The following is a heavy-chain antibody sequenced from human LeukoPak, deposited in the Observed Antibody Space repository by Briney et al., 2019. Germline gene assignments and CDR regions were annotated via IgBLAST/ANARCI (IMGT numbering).Heavy chain of an antibody. CDR2: IYSGGST. J-gene: IGHJ4*02. D-gene: IGHD3-3*01. CDR1: GFTVSSNY. Sequence: PGGSLRLSCAASGFTVSSNYMSWVRQAPGKGLEWVSVIYSGGSTYYADPVKGRFTISRDNSKNTLYLQMNSLRAEDTAVYYCAREGITGYFDYWGQGTLVTVSS. CDR3: AREGITGYFDY. V-gene: IGHV3-53*01.